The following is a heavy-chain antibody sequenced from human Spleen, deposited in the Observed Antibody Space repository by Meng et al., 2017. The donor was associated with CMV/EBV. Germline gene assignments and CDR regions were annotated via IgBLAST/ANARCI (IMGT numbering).Heavy chain of an antibody. V-gene: IGHV6-1*01. CDR3: ARQEGAFDY. D-gene: IGHD3-16*01. Sequence: QVQLQQSGPGLVKPSQTLSITCAISGDSVSSNSAAWNWIRQSPLRGLEWLGRIYYRSKWYNDYAVSVKSRITINPDTSKNQFSLHLQSVTPEDTAVYYCARQEGAFDYWGQGTLVTVSS. CDR2: IYYRSKWYN. J-gene: IGHJ4*02. CDR1: GDSVSSNSAA.